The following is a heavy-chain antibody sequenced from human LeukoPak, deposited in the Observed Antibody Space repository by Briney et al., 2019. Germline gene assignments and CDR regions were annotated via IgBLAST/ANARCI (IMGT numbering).Heavy chain of an antibody. Sequence: GGSLRLSCAASGFMFSNHWVTWVRQARGKGLEGVANINERGSETYYADYVKGRFTISRDNTKKSLFLQMNSLSVEDAAMYYCAKDYSFSNFNWGQGTLVTVSS. CDR1: GFMFSNHW. J-gene: IGHJ4*02. CDR3: AKDYSFSNFN. V-gene: IGHV3-7*01. D-gene: IGHD2-15*01. CDR2: INERGSET.